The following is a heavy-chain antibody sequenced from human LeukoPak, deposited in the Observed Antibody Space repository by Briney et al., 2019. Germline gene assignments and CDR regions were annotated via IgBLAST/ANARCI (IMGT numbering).Heavy chain of an antibody. V-gene: IGHV3-23*01. J-gene: IGHJ4*02. CDR3: AFIPVGGLVISNSDY. CDR2: IGGSGATT. Sequence: PGGSLRLSCEASRFTYVSYAMTWVRQAPEKGLEWVSSIGGSGATTYYADSVKGRFTVSADNSKNTLYLQMNSLRAEDTAVYYCAFIPVGGLVISNSDYWGQGTRVTVSS. D-gene: IGHD3/OR15-3a*01. CDR1: RFTYVSYA.